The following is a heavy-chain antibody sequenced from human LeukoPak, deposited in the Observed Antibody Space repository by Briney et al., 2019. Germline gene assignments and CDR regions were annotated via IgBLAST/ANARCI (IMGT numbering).Heavy chain of an antibody. D-gene: IGHD2-21*01. CDR3: ARLQGDSTAVFDY. CDR1: GGSISGDY. CDR2: IYYTGAT. V-gene: IGHV4-59*01. Sequence: PSETLSLTCTVSGGSISGDYWGWIRQPPGKGLEWVGYIYYTGATNYNPSLKSRVTVSVDASKNQFSLKLSSVSAADTAVYYCARLQGDSTAVFDYWGQGTPVTVSS. J-gene: IGHJ4*02.